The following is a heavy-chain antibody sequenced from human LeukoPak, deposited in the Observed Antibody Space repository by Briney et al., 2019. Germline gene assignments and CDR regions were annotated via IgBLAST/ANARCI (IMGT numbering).Heavy chain of an antibody. Sequence: ASVKVSCKASGGTFSSYAISWVRQAPGQGLEWMGGIIPIFGTANYAQKFQGRVTITADESTSTAYMELSSLRPEDTAVYYCARGGGPSIAAASYWGQGTLVTVSS. D-gene: IGHD6-13*01. CDR2: IIPIFGTA. J-gene: IGHJ4*02. CDR1: GGTFSSYA. V-gene: IGHV1-69*01. CDR3: ARGGGPSIAAASY.